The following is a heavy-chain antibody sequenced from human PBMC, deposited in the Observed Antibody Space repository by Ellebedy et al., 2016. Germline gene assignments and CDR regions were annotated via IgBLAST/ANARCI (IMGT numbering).Heavy chain of an antibody. CDR1: GFPFSNYS. CDR2: IWYDGSNK. J-gene: IGHJ4*02. D-gene: IGHD5-18*01. CDR3: ARDRSAVQLWFRFDY. V-gene: IGHV3-33*08. Sequence: GESLKISCASSGFPFSNYSIHWVRQAPGKGLEWVAVIWYDGSNKYYADSVKGRFTISRDNSKNTLYRQMNSLRAEDTAVYYCARDRSAVQLWFRFDYWGQGTLVTVSS.